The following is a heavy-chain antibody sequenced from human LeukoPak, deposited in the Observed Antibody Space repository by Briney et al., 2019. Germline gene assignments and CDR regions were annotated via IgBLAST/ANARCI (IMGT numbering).Heavy chain of an antibody. CDR1: GFTFSSYG. Sequence: GGSLRLSCAASGFTFSSYGMHWVRQAPGKGLEWVAVISYDGSNKYYADSVKGRFTISRDNSKNTLYLQMNSLRAEDTAVYYCAKVRSSWYIEYYFDYWGQGTLVTVSS. CDR3: AKVRSSWYIEYYFDY. V-gene: IGHV3-30*18. D-gene: IGHD6-13*01. CDR2: ISYDGSNK. J-gene: IGHJ4*02.